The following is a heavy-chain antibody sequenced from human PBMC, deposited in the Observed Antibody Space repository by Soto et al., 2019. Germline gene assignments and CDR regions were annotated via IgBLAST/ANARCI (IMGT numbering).Heavy chain of an antibody. CDR2: IYYSGST. Sequence: PSETLSLTCPVSGGSISSSSYYWGWIRKPPGKGLEWIGSIYYSGSTYYNPSLKSRVTISVDTSKNQFSLKLSSVTAADTAVYYCARQLAYCGGDCYPLRYYYYYYGMDVWGQGTTVTVSS. CDR3: ARQLAYCGGDCYPLRYYYYYYGMDV. D-gene: IGHD2-21*02. V-gene: IGHV4-39*01. J-gene: IGHJ6*02. CDR1: GGSISSSSYY.